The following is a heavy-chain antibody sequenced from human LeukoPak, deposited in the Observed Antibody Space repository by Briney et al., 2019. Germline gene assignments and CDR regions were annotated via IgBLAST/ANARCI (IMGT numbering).Heavy chain of an antibody. V-gene: IGHV1-8*01. J-gene: IGHJ5*02. CDR3: ARVSSAYYDILTGYYTSSENWFDP. CDR2: MNPNSGNT. Sequence: WASVKVSCKASGYIFTSYDINCVRQATGQGLEWMGWMNPNSGNTGYAQKFQGRVTMTRNTSISTAYMELSSLRSEDTAVYYCARVSSAYYDILTGYYTSSENWFDPWGQGTLVTVSS. D-gene: IGHD3-9*01. CDR1: GYIFTSYD.